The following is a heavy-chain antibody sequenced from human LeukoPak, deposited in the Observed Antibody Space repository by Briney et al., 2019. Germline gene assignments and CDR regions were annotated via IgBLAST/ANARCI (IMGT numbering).Heavy chain of an antibody. CDR3: ARDGDTAMVTQFDY. CDR1: GGSISSHY. J-gene: IGHJ4*02. CDR2: IYYSGST. Sequence: SETLSLTCTVSGGSISSHYWSWIRQPPGKGLEWIGYIYYSGSTNYNPSLKSRVTISVDTSKNQFSLKLSSVTAADTAVYYCARDGDTAMVTQFDYWGQGTLVTVSS. D-gene: IGHD5-18*01. V-gene: IGHV4-59*11.